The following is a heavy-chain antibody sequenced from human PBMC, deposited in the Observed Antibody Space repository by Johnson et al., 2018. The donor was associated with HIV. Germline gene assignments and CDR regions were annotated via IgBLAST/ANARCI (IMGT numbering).Heavy chain of an antibody. J-gene: IGHJ3*02. CDR1: GFTFDDYA. D-gene: IGHD6-19*01. Sequence: VQLVESGGGVVQPGTSLRLSCAASGFTFDDYAMHWVRQAPGKGLEWVSGISWNSGSIGYADSVKGRFTISRDNAKNSLYLQMNSLRAEDTAVYYCARGKKQWLDEDAFDIWGQGTMVTVSS. CDR3: ARGKKQWLDEDAFDI. CDR2: ISWNSGSI. V-gene: IGHV3-9*01.